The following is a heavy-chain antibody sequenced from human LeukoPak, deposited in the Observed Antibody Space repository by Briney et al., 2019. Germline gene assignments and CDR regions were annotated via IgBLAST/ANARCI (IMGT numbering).Heavy chain of an antibody. CDR2: IYHSGST. V-gene: IGHV4-4*02. Sequence: PSETLSLTCAVSGGSISSSNWWSWVRQPPGKGLEWFGEIYHSGSTNYNPSLKSRVTISVDKSKNQFSLKLSSVTAADTAVYYWARDPRVDTAMGYYYYGMDVWGKGTTVTVSS. CDR1: GGSISSSNW. D-gene: IGHD5-18*01. J-gene: IGHJ6*04. CDR3: ARDPRVDTAMGYYYYGMDV.